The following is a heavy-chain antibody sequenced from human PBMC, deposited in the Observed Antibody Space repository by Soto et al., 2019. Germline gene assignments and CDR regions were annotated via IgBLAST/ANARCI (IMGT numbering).Heavy chain of an antibody. Sequence: SGYSFTSYWISWVRQMPGKGLEWLGRIDPSDSYTNYSPSFQGHVTISADKSISTAYLQWSSLKASDTAMYYCARHWDYDFCSGYYSGMDVWGQRTTVTVSS. J-gene: IGHJ6*02. CDR2: IDPSDSYT. CDR3: ARHWDYDFCSGYYSGMDV. CDR1: GYSFTSYW. D-gene: IGHD3-3*01. V-gene: IGHV5-10-1*01.